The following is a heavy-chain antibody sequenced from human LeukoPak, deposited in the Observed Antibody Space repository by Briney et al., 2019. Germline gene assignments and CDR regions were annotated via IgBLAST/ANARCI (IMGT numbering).Heavy chain of an antibody. CDR3: ESHRGIRYSYYYYGMDV. CDR2: ISAYNGNT. V-gene: IGHV1-18*01. J-gene: IGHJ6*02. Sequence: ASVKVSCKASGYTFTSYGISWVRQAPGQGLEWMGWISAYNGNTNYAQKLQDRVTMTTDTSTSAAYMELRSLRSDDTVVYYCESHRGIRYSYYYYGMDVWGQGTTVAVSS. CDR1: GYTFTSYG. D-gene: IGHD3-3*01.